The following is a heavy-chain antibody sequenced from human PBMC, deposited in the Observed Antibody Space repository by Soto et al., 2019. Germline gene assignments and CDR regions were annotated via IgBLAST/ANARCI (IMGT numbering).Heavy chain of an antibody. CDR1: GVSFSGYY. Sequence: SETLSLTCAVYGVSFSGYYWSWIRQPPEKGLEWIGEINHSGSNNYNPSLKSQVTISVDTSKNQFSLKLSSVTAADTAVYYCAREVDKDVGGLGFYDAFDIWGPGTKVTVSS. V-gene: IGHV4-34*01. D-gene: IGHD5-12*01. CDR2: INHSGSN. CDR3: AREVDKDVGGLGFYDAFDI. J-gene: IGHJ3*02.